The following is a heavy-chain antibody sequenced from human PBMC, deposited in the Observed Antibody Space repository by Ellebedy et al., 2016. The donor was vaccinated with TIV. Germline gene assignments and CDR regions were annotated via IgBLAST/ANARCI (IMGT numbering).Heavy chain of an antibody. CDR2: IYYSGST. Sequence: SETLSLTCTVSGGSISSYYWSWIRQPPGKGLEWIGYIYYSGSTNYNPSLKSRVTISVDTSKNQFSLKLSSVTAADTAVYYCARGGSTVTTPRGPWGQGTLATVSS. D-gene: IGHD4-17*01. CDR1: GGSISSYY. CDR3: ARGGSTVTTPRGP. V-gene: IGHV4-59*01. J-gene: IGHJ5*02.